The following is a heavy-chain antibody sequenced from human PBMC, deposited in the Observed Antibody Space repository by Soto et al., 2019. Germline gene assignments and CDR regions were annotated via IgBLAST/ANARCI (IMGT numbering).Heavy chain of an antibody. V-gene: IGHV4-34*01. D-gene: IGHD4-17*01. CDR1: GGSFSGYY. J-gene: IGHJ6*02. Sequence: SETLSLTCAVYGGSFSGYYWSWIRQPPGKGLEWMGEINHSGSTNYNPSLTSRVTISVDTSKNQFYLKLSSVTAADTAVYYCARASNYGDYQISYYGMDVWGQGTTVTVSS. CDR2: INHSGST. CDR3: ARASNYGDYQISYYGMDV.